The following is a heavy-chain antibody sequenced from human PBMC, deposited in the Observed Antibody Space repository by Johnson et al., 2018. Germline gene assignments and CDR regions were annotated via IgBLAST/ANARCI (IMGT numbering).Heavy chain of an antibody. Sequence: QVQLVQSGGGLVKPGGSLSLSCAASGFTFSDYYMSWIRQAPGKGLEWVSYISSSASTTYYADSVKVRFTISRDNAKNSLYLHMNSLRAEDTAVYYCARDGSRYCSNTSCYSGYYYYGMDVWGQGTTVTVSS. J-gene: IGHJ6*02. CDR2: ISSSASTT. CDR1: GFTFSDYY. D-gene: IGHD2-2*01. V-gene: IGHV3-11*01. CDR3: ARDGSRYCSNTSCYSGYYYYGMDV.